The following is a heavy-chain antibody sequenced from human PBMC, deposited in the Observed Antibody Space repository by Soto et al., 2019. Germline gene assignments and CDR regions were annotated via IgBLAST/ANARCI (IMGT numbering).Heavy chain of an antibody. J-gene: IGHJ3*02. CDR1: GGTFSNHA. D-gene: IGHD6-13*01. CDR3: AREVAADGTFREDVFDI. Sequence: QVHLVQSGAEVKKPGSSVKVSCKAPGGTFSNHAINWVRQAPGQGLEWMGRIIPIFTKTNYAKKYQGRVSMTADESTTTAYMELSSLKHDDTAVYYCAREVAADGTFREDVFDIWGQGTLVTVSS. CDR2: IIPIFTKT. V-gene: IGHV1-69*15.